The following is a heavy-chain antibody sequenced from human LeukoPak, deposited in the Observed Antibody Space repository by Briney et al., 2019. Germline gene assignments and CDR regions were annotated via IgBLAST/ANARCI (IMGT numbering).Heavy chain of an antibody. J-gene: IGHJ4*02. Sequence: GESLEISFKGSGYSFTSYWISWVRQMPGKGLEWMGKIDPIDSYTNYSPSFQGHVTISADKSISTAYLQWSSLRASDTAIYYCARHHTSMVDWGQGTLVTVSS. CDR3: ARHHTSMVD. D-gene: IGHD5-18*01. CDR1: GYSFTSYW. CDR2: IDPIDSYT. V-gene: IGHV5-10-1*01.